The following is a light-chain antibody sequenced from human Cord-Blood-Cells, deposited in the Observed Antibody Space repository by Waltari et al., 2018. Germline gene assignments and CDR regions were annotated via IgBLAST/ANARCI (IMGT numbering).Light chain of an antibody. CDR2: GAS. CDR3: QQYGSSSYT. CDR1: QSVSSSY. J-gene: IGKJ2*01. V-gene: IGKV3-20*01. Sequence: EIVLTQSPGTLSLSHGDRATVSCRASQSVSSSYLAWYQQKPGHAPRLLIYGASSMATGIPDRFSGSGSGTGFTLTISRLEPEDFAVYYWQQYGSSSYTFGQGTKLEIK.